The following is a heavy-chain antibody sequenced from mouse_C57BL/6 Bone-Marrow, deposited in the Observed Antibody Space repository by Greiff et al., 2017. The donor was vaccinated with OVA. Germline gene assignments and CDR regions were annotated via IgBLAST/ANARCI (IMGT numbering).Heavy chain of an antibody. J-gene: IGHJ2*01. CDR2: IDPENGDT. V-gene: IGHV14-4*01. Sequence: EVQLQQSGAELVRPGASVKLSCTASGFNIKDDYMHWVKQRPEQGLEWIGWIDPENGDTEYASKFQGKATITADTSSNTAYLQLSSLTPEDTAVYYCTSYGNFDYWGQGTTLTVSA. CDR1: GFNIKDDY. D-gene: IGHD2-1*01. CDR3: TSYGNFDY.